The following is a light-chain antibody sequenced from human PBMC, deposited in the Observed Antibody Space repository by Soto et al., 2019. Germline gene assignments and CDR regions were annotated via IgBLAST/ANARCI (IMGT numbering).Light chain of an antibody. CDR3: QTWGTGVV. CDR2: LNSDGSH. J-gene: IGLJ2*01. Sequence: QLVLTQSPCASASLGASVKLTCTLNSAYSSYAIAWHQQQPQKGPRFLMKLNSDGSHTKGDGIPDRFSGSRSGAERYLTISSLQSEDEADYYCQTWGTGVVFGGGTKVTVL. CDR1: SAYSSYA. V-gene: IGLV4-69*01.